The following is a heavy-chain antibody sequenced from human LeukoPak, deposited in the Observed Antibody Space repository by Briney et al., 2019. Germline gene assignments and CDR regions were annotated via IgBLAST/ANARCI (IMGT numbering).Heavy chain of an antibody. D-gene: IGHD4-23*01. CDR2: IYYSGST. Sequence: SETLSLTCTVSGGSISSGGYYWSWIRQHPGKGLEWIGYIYYSGSTYYNPSLKSRVTISVDTSKNQFPLKLSSVTAADTAVYYCARDRPQGGTSHTDAFDIWGQGTMVTVSS. V-gene: IGHV4-31*03. J-gene: IGHJ3*02. CDR1: GGSISSGGYY. CDR3: ARDRPQGGTSHTDAFDI.